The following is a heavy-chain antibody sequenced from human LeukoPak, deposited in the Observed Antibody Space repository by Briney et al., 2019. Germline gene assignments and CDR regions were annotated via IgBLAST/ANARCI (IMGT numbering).Heavy chain of an antibody. CDR2: IIPIFGTA. V-gene: IGHV1-69*01. CDR3: ARGATGTTGGSFDY. CDR1: GGTFSSYA. Sequence: GASVKVSCKASGGTFSSYAISWVRQAPGQGLEWMGGIIPIFGTANYAQKFQGRVAITADESTSTAYMELSSLRSEDTAVYYWARGATGTTGGSFDYWGQGTLVTVSS. D-gene: IGHD1-1*01. J-gene: IGHJ4*02.